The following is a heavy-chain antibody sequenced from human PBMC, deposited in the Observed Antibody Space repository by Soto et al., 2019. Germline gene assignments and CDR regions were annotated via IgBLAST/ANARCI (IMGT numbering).Heavy chain of an antibody. CDR3: TRDRRPGMVFPDVDF. CDR1: GFLFNSYG. Sequence: EVQLVESGGGLAKPGGSLRLSCAASGFLFNSYGRNWVRLSPGRGLAWISSISSTSTYIEYADSVKGRFIISRDNAENSLFLQMNSLRAEDTAVYYCTRDRRPGMVFPDVDFGGQGALVTVSS. J-gene: IGHJ4*02. CDR2: ISSTSTYI. V-gene: IGHV3-21*01. D-gene: IGHD3-10*01.